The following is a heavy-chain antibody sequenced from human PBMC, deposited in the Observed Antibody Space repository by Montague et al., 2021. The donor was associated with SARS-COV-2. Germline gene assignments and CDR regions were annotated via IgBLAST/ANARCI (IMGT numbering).Heavy chain of an antibody. CDR2: ISHTEST. CDR3: ARSVQFAYGLDV. D-gene: IGHD3-16*01. V-gene: IGHV4-59*08. CDR1: SGSISNYY. Sequence: SETLSLTCTVSSGSISNYYWSWIRQPPGKGLEWIGLISHTESTNYNPSLESRVSISIDTSKSQFSLRVRSVTAADTAVDYCARSVQFAYGLDVGGQGTTVTISS. J-gene: IGHJ6*02.